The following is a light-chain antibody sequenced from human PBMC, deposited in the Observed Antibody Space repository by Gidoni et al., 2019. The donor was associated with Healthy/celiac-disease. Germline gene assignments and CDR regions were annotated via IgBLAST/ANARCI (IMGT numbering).Light chain of an antibody. CDR3: SSYTSSPLYV. J-gene: IGLJ1*01. V-gene: IGLV2-14*01. CDR1: SSDVGGYNY. Sequence: QSALTQPASVSGSPGQSITISCTGTSSDVGGYNYVSWYQQHPGKAPKLMIYDVSNRPSGVSNRFSGSKPGNTASLTISGLQAEDEADYYCSSYTSSPLYVFGTGTKVTVL. CDR2: DVS.